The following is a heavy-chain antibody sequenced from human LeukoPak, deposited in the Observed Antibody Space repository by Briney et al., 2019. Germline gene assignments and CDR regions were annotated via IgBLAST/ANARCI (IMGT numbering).Heavy chain of an antibody. CDR2: ISGSGDST. J-gene: IGHJ4*02. V-gene: IGHV3-23*01. CDR1: GFTFSSHA. Sequence: GGSLRLSCAVSGFTFSSHAMSWVRQAPGKGLEWASRISGSGDSTYDAGSVKGRFIISRDNSRNTLYLQMNSLRAEDTAVYYCAKSSGYSSGWYIYWGQGTLVTVSS. CDR3: AKSSGYSSGWYIY. D-gene: IGHD6-19*01.